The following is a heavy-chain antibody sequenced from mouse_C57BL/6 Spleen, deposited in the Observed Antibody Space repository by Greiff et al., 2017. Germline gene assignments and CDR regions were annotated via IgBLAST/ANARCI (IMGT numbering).Heavy chain of an antibody. Sequence: LQQSGAELVRPGSSVKLSCKDSYFAFMASAMHWVKQRPGHGLEWIGSFTMYSDATEYSENVKGKATLTANTSSRTAYMELSSLTSDDSAVYCCARGDSLFGYAMDYWGQGTSVTVSS. CDR1: YFAFMASA. V-gene: IGHV1-49*01. J-gene: IGHJ4*01. D-gene: IGHD1-1*02. CDR3: ARGDSLFGYAMDY. CDR2: FTMYSDAT.